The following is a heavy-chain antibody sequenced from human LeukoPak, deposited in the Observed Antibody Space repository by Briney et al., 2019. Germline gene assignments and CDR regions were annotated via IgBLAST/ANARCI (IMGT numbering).Heavy chain of an antibody. Sequence: SETLSLTCTVSGGSISSSSYYWGWLRQPPGKGLEWIGSIYYSGSTYYNPSLKSRVTISVDTSKNQFSLKLSSVTAADTAVYYCARRYSSSSAHYNWFDPWGQGTLVTVSS. J-gene: IGHJ5*02. CDR1: GGSISSSSYY. CDR3: ARRYSSSSAHYNWFDP. CDR2: IYYSGST. V-gene: IGHV4-39*07. D-gene: IGHD6-6*01.